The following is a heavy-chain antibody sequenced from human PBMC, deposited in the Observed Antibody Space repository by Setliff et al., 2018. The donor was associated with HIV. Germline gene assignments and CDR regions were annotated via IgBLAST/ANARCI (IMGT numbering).Heavy chain of an antibody. D-gene: IGHD3-10*01. CDR3: AQAQTSVSGSYYQYLQH. CDR2: INPSGGSA. CDR1: GYTFTSYY. Sequence: ASVKVSCKASGYTFTSYYMHWVRQAPGQGLEWMGMINPSGGSASYAQKFQGRVTMSRDTSTSTVYMELSSLRSEDTAVYYCAQAQTSVSGSYYQYLQHWGQGTLVTVSS. J-gene: IGHJ1*01. V-gene: IGHV1-46*01.